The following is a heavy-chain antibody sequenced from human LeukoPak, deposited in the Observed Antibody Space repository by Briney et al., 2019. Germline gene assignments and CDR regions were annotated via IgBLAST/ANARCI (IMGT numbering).Heavy chain of an antibody. V-gene: IGHV3-49*04. CDR3: TREGYYVLDY. D-gene: IGHD3-10*02. CDR1: GFTFGDYA. J-gene: IGHJ4*02. CDR2: IRSKAYGGTT. Sequence: GGSLRLSCTASGFTFGDYAMSWVRQAPGKGLEWVGFIRSKAYGGTTEYAASVKGRFTISRDDSKSIAYLQMNSLKTEDTAVYYCTREGYYVLDYWGQGTLVTVSS.